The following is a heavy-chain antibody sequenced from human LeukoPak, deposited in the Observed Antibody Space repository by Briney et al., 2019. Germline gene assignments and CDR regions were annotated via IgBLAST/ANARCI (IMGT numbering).Heavy chain of an antibody. CDR1: GITFSSYW. J-gene: IGHJ4*02. D-gene: IGHD1-26*01. Sequence: GGSLRLSCAASGITFSSYWMSWVRQAPGKGLEWVANIKQDGSEKYYVDSVKGRFTISRDNAKNSLYLQMNSLRAEDTAVYYCARDVGAMSDYWGQGTLVTVSS. CDR3: ARDVGAMSDY. CDR2: IKQDGSEK. V-gene: IGHV3-7*01.